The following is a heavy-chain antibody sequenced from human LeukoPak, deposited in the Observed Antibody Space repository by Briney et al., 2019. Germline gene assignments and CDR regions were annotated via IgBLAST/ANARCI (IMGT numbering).Heavy chain of an antibody. CDR1: GYTFTSYG. D-gene: IGHD3-9*01. Sequence: ASVKVSCKASGYTFTSYGIGWVRQAPGQGLEWMGWISAYNGNTNYAQKLQGRVTMTTDTSTSTAYMELRSLRSDDTAVYYCARDLLRYFGWLNRHDAFDIWGQGTMVTVSS. CDR2: ISAYNGNT. V-gene: IGHV1-18*01. CDR3: ARDLLRYFGWLNRHDAFDI. J-gene: IGHJ3*02.